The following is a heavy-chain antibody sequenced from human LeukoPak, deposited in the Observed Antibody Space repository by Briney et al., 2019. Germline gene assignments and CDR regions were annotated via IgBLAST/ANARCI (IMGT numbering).Heavy chain of an antibody. CDR2: INAGNGNT. D-gene: IGHD1-26*01. J-gene: IGHJ6*03. Sequence: ASVKVSCKASGYTFTSYAMHWVRQAPGQRLEWMGWINAGNGNTKYSQEFQGRVTITRDTSASTAYMELSSLRSEDMAVYYCARERKEIVGALRAVDYYYYMDVWGKGTTVTVSS. V-gene: IGHV1-3*03. CDR1: GYTFTSYA. CDR3: ARERKEIVGALRAVDYYYYMDV.